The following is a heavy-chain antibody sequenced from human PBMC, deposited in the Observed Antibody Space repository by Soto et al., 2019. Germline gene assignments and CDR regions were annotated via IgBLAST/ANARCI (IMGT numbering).Heavy chain of an antibody. CDR1: GYSFSSYW. D-gene: IGHD2-2*01. Sequence: PGESLKISCKGSGYSFSSYWIAWVRQMPGKGLEWMGVIHPGDSDTRYSPSFQGQVTISVDKTISTAYLQWSSLKASDTAMYYCARRRDVCTSSRCNSYYYYGMDVWGQGTTVTVSS. J-gene: IGHJ6*02. CDR3: ARRRDVCTSSRCNSYYYYGMDV. V-gene: IGHV5-51*01. CDR2: IHPGDSDT.